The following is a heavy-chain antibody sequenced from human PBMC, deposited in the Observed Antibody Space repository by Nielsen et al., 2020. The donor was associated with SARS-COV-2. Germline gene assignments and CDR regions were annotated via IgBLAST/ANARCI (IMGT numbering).Heavy chain of an antibody. CDR1: GLIFGTYG. V-gene: IGHV3-30*03. D-gene: IGHD3-22*01. Sequence: GGSLRLSCRASGLIFGTYGMHWVRQAPGKGLEWVAVISYDGSNKYYADSVKGRFTISRDNSKNTLYLQMNSLRAEDTAVYYCATPRGHYYDSSGVFDYWGQGTLVTVSS. J-gene: IGHJ4*02. CDR2: ISYDGSNK. CDR3: ATPRGHYYDSSGVFDY.